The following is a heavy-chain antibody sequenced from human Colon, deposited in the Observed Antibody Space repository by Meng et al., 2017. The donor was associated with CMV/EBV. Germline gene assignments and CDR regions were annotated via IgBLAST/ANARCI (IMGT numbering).Heavy chain of an antibody. J-gene: IGHJ3*02. Sequence: LSLTCAASGFSFCRYEMNLVRQAPGKGLEWGAYMNERSSYIRYADSVKGRFTISRDNARQSLYPQMNSLRAEDTAVYYCVGDSILEVGLTPAAFDMWGEGTMVTVSS. CDR1: GFSFCRYE. CDR3: VGDSILEVGLTPAAFDM. CDR2: MNERSSYI. D-gene: IGHD1-26*01. V-gene: IGHV3-48*03.